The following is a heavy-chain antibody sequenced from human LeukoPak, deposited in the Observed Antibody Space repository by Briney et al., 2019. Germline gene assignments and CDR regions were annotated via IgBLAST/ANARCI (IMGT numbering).Heavy chain of an antibody. Sequence: GGSLRLSCAASGFTFSDYSMNWVRQAPGKGLEWVSSISSSSSYIYYADSVKGRFTISRDNAKISLYLQMNSLRAEDTAVYYCARDPYDFWSGYPPGGFDYWGQGTLVTVSS. CDR1: GFTFSDYS. CDR2: ISSSSSYI. D-gene: IGHD3-3*01. CDR3: ARDPYDFWSGYPPGGFDY. V-gene: IGHV3-21*01. J-gene: IGHJ4*02.